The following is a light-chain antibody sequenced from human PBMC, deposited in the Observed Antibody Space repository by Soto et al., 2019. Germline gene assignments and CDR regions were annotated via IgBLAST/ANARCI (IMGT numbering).Light chain of an antibody. CDR2: GAS. V-gene: IGKV3D-15*02. Sequence: LSVSPWETTRLSCRASQSINSDVAWYQQKVGQTPRLLIHGASTRATGIAARFSGSGSGTDFTLTISRLEPEDFVVYYCQQYVTLPHTFGQGTRLEIK. CDR3: QQYVTLPHT. CDR1: QSINSD. J-gene: IGKJ5*01.